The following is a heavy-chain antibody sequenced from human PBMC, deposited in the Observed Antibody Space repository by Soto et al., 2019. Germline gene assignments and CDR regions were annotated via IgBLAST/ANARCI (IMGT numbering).Heavy chain of an antibody. CDR2: IYYSGST. CDR3: ARRRTYSGYSSAFDF. CDR1: GGSISSYY. V-gene: IGHV4-59*08. J-gene: IGHJ4*02. D-gene: IGHD5-12*01. Sequence: PSDTLSLTCTVSGGSISSYYWSWIRQPPGKGLDWIAYIYYSGSTNYNPSLKSRTTISVDTSKNQFSLKMTSVIAADTAVYYCARRRTYSGYSSAFDFWGRGTLVTVSS.